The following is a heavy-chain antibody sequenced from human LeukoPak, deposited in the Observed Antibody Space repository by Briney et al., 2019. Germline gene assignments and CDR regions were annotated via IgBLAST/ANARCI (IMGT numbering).Heavy chain of an antibody. CDR1: GFTFTSSA. D-gene: IGHD3-22*01. V-gene: IGHV1-58*01. J-gene: IGHJ3*01. CDR2: IFVGSGNT. Sequence: RTSVKVSCKASGFTFTSSAVQWVRQARGQRLEWIGWIFVGSGNTNYAQKFQERVTITRDMSTSLVYMELSSLRSEDTAVYYCAAEAAYYYDSRDAFDVWGQGTMVTVSS. CDR3: AAEAAYYYDSRDAFDV.